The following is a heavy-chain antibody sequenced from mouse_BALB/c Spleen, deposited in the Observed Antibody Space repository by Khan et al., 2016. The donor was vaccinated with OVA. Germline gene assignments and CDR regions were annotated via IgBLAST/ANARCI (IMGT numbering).Heavy chain of an antibody. J-gene: IGHJ2*01. CDR3: RRSTINE. V-gene: IGHV14-3*02. CDR1: GYNIKDIY. Sequence: EVQLQESGAELVKPAASLKLSCTASGYNIKDIYIHWVKQRPEKGLEWIRRTDPANGNTKYDPKFQGKATITADTSANTAYLQISSLTSEDTAVYYCRRSTINEWGQGTTLTVSS. CDR2: TDPANGNT.